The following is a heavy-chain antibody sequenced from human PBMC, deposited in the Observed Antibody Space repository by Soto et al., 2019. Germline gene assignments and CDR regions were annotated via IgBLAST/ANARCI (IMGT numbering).Heavy chain of an antibody. V-gene: IGHV1-69*08. CDR3: TRDRPAKDVVPVPRQHFDS. J-gene: IGHJ4*02. Sequence: QVQLVQSGAKVKRPGSSVKVSCKASGGTFNSHTINWVRQAPGQGLEWVGRVVPLLGIESHPQKFKDRLTITADTSTGSVFMELSNLRSEDTAAYYCTRDRPAKDVVPVPRQHFDSCGPGTLLTVSS. D-gene: IGHD2-21*01. CDR1: GGTFNSHT. CDR2: VVPLLGIE.